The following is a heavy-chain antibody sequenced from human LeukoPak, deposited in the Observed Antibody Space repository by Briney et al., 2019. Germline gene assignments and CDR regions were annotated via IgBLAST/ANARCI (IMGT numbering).Heavy chain of an antibody. CDR3: AKSITGPVGATTAIDY. V-gene: IGHV3-23*01. Sequence: GGSLRLSCAASGFTFSSYAMSWVRQAPGKGLDWVSAISGSGGSTYYADSVKGRFTISRDNSKNTLYLQMNSLRAEDTAVYYCAKSITGPVGATTAIDYWGQGTLVTVSS. J-gene: IGHJ4*02. CDR2: ISGSGGST. CDR1: GFTFSSYA. D-gene: IGHD1-26*01.